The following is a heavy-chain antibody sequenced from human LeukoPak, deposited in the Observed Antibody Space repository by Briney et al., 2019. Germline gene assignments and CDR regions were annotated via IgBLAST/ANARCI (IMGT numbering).Heavy chain of an antibody. CDR1: GGSISSSTYY. Sequence: SETLSLTCTVSGGSISSSTYYWGWIRQTPGKGLEWIGSIYYSGSTYYNPSLKSRVTISVDTSKNLFSLRLTSVTAADTAVYYCARAAGYYYDAFDIWGQGTMVTVSS. CDR3: ARAAGYYYDAFDI. CDR2: IYYSGST. D-gene: IGHD3-9*01. V-gene: IGHV4-39*01. J-gene: IGHJ3*02.